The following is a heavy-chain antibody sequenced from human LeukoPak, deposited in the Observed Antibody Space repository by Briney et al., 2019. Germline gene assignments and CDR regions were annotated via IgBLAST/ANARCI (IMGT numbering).Heavy chain of an antibody. CDR3: AMTTVGFDY. Sequence: GGSLRLSCAASGFTFSNYWMHWVRQAPGKGLIWVSRINNDGSNAAYADSVKGRFTISRDNAKNTPYLQMNSLRAEDTAVYYCAMTTVGFDYWGQGALVTVSS. CDR2: INNDGSNA. CDR1: GFTFSNYW. V-gene: IGHV3-74*03. J-gene: IGHJ4*02. D-gene: IGHD4-23*01.